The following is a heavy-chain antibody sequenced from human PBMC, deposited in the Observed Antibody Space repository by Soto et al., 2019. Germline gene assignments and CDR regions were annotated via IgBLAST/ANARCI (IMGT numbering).Heavy chain of an antibody. V-gene: IGHV4-34*01. CDR2: INHSGST. CDR3: ARALAAQPFVAFDI. J-gene: IGHJ3*02. CDR1: GGSFSGYY. D-gene: IGHD6-6*01. Sequence: PSETLSLTCAVYGGSFSGYYWSWIRQPPGKGLEWIGEINHSGSTNYNPSLKSRVTISVDTSKNQFSLKLSSVTAADTAVYYCARALAAQPFVAFDIWGQGTMVTVSS.